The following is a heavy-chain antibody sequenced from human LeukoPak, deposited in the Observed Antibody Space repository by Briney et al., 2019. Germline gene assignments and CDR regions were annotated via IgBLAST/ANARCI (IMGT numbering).Heavy chain of an antibody. CDR1: GGSISSGSYY. CDR2: IYDSGST. V-gene: IGHV4-61*02. Sequence: SQTLSLTCTVSGGSISSGSYYWSWIWQPAGKGLEWIGCIYDSGSTDYNPSLKSRVTIPVDTSKNQFSLKLTSVTAADTAMYYCARTSSSWLWGQGTLVTVSS. D-gene: IGHD6-13*01. J-gene: IGHJ4*02. CDR3: ARTSSSWL.